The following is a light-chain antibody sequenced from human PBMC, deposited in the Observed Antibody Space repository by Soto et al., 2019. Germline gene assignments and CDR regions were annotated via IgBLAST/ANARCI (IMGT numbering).Light chain of an antibody. J-gene: IGKJ4*01. Sequence: DIQMTQSPSSLSASVGDRVTITCLASQAISSYLNWYQQKPGKAPNLLIYAASSLQSGVPSRFSGSGSGTDFTLTISSLQPEDFATYYCQQSYSIPLTFGGGTRVEIK. CDR3: QQSYSIPLT. CDR1: QAISSY. V-gene: IGKV1-39*01. CDR2: AAS.